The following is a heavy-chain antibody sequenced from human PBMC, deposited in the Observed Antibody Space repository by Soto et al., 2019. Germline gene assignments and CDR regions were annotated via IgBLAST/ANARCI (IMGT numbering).Heavy chain of an antibody. CDR3: ARELERVFDY. CDR1: GFTFSSYG. J-gene: IGHJ4*02. V-gene: IGHV3-30*03. Sequence: GGSLRPSCAASGFTFSSYGMHWVRQAPGKGLEWVALILYDGKKNYYADSVKGRFTISRDNSKNTLYLQMNSLRIEDTAVYYCARELERVFDYWGQGTLVTVSS. CDR2: ILYDGKKN. D-gene: IGHD1-1*01.